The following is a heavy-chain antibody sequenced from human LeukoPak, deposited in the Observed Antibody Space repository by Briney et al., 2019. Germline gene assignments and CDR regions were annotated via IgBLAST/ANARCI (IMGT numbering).Heavy chain of an antibody. D-gene: IGHD3-10*01. CDR3: ARPLMYYYGSETYFWFDP. V-gene: IGHV3-7*01. J-gene: IGHJ5*02. CDR1: GFHFTTYW. CDR2: IKQDGSEK. Sequence: GGSLRLSCAASGFHFTTYWMGWVRQAPGKGLEWVANIKQDGSEKYYVDSVKGRFTISRDNAKNSLSLQMNSLRAEDTAVYYCARPLMYYYGSETYFWFDPWGQGTLVTVSS.